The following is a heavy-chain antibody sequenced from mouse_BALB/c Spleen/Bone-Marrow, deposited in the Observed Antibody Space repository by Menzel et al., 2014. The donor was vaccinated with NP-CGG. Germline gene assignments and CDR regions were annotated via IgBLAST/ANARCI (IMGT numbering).Heavy chain of an antibody. Sequence: EVKVVESGAELVKPGASVKLSCTASGFNIKDTYMHWVKQRPEQGLEWIGRIDPADSNTKYDPKFQGKATITADTSSNTAYLQLSSLTSEDTAVYYCASYYYGSSLFAYWGQGTLVTVSA. CDR1: GFNIKDTY. V-gene: IGHV14-3*02. CDR2: IDPADSNT. D-gene: IGHD1-1*01. J-gene: IGHJ3*01. CDR3: ASYYYGSSLFAY.